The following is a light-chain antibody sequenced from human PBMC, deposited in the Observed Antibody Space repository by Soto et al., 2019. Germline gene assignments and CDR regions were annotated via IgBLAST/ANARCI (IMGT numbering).Light chain of an antibody. J-gene: IGKJ3*01. CDR2: DAS. Sequence: EIVLSKSPATLSLSPGERATLSCRASQSASSTLAWYQQKPGQAPRLLIYDASTRATGIPARFSGSGSGTDFTLTISDLQPADFGRYCCQHPVDWPTRFGHGSMVDI. CDR1: QSASST. V-gene: IGKV3-11*01. CDR3: QHPVDWPTR.